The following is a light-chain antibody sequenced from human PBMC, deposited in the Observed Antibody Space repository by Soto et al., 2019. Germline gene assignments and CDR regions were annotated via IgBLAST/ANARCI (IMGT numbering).Light chain of an antibody. CDR1: QSVSSSY. CDR2: GAS. CDR3: QQYGSSPAIT. Sequence: EIVLTQSPGTLSLSPGERATLSCRASQSVSSSYLAWYQQKPGQAPRLLIYGASSRATGIPDRFSGSGSGTDFTLTISRLEPEDFAVYYCQQYGSSPAITFGQGTRXEIK. J-gene: IGKJ5*01. V-gene: IGKV3-20*01.